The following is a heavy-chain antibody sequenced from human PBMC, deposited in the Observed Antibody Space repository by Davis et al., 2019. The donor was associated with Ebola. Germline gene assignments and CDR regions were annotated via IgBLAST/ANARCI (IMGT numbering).Heavy chain of an antibody. CDR3: ARGDLMITFGGVDY. CDR2: IYHSGST. J-gene: IGHJ4*02. V-gene: IGHV4-4*02. D-gene: IGHD3-16*01. CDR1: GGSISSSNW. Sequence: PSETLSLTCAVSGGSISSSNWWSWVRQPPGKGLEWIGEIYHSGSTNYNPSLKSRVTISVDTSKNQFSLKLSSVTAADTAVYYCARGDLMITFGGVDYWGQGTLVTVSS.